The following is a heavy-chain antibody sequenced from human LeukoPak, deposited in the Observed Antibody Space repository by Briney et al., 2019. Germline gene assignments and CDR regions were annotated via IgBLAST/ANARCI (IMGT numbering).Heavy chain of an antibody. V-gene: IGHV3-53*01. Sequence: GGSLRLSCAAPGFTVSSNYMSWVRQAPGKGLEWVSVIYSGGSTYYADSVKGRFTISRDNSKNTLYLQMNSLRAEDTAVYYCARQAWLEGGVITWGQGTLVTVSS. J-gene: IGHJ5*02. CDR3: ARQAWLEGGVIT. CDR2: IYSGGST. CDR1: GFTVSSNY. D-gene: IGHD3-10*01.